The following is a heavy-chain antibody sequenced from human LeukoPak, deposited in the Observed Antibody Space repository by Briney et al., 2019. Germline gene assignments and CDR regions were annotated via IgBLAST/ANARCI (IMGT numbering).Heavy chain of an antibody. Sequence: GASVKVSCKASGYTFTSYGISWVRQAPGQGLEWMGWISAYNGNTNYAQKLQGRVTMATDTSTSTAYMELRSLRSDDTAVYYCARVYCSGGSCYWFDPWGQGTLVTVSS. CDR3: ARVYCSGGSCYWFDP. V-gene: IGHV1-18*01. CDR2: ISAYNGNT. D-gene: IGHD2-15*01. J-gene: IGHJ5*02. CDR1: GYTFTSYG.